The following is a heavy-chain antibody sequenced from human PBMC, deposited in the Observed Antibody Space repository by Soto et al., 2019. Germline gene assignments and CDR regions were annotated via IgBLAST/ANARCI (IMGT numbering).Heavy chain of an antibody. D-gene: IGHD2-15*01. J-gene: IGHJ5*02. Sequence: QVQLVQSGAEVKKSGASVKVSCKASGYTFSSYGITWVRQAPGQGLEWMGWISPANGDTHYAQTLQGRVTMTTDTSTNTAYMELRSLTSDDTAVYYCARGGLGYCSGGRCHQNWFDPWGQGTLLTVSS. CDR1: GYTFSSYG. CDR2: ISPANGDT. V-gene: IGHV1-18*01. CDR3: ARGGLGYCSGGRCHQNWFDP.